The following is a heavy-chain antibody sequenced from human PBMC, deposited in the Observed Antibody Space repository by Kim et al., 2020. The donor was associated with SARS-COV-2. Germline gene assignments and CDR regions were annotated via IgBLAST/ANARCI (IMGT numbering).Heavy chain of an antibody. CDR1: GFTFSSYS. Sequence: GGSLRLSCAASGFTFSSYSMNWVRQAPGKGLEWVSYISSSSSTIYYADSVKGRFTISRDNAKNSLYLQMNSLRDEDTAVYYCARTSREGYYYGMDVWGQGTTVTVSS. CDR2: ISSSSSTI. CDR3: ARTSREGYYYGMDV. D-gene: IGHD1-26*01. J-gene: IGHJ6*02. V-gene: IGHV3-48*02.